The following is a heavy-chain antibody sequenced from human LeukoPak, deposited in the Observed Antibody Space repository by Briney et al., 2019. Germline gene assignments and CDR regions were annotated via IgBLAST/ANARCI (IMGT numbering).Heavy chain of an antibody. V-gene: IGHV3-23*01. CDR3: AKADGYSSSWYLLYYFDY. Sequence: SGGSLRLSCAASGFTFASYGMSWVRQAPGKGLEWVSFITTNGGRTSYADSVEGRFTISRDNPRNTLYMQMNSLRDEDTAVYYCAKADGYSSSWYLLYYFDYWGQGTLVTVSS. CDR1: GFTFASYG. CDR2: ITTNGGRT. D-gene: IGHD6-13*01. J-gene: IGHJ4*02.